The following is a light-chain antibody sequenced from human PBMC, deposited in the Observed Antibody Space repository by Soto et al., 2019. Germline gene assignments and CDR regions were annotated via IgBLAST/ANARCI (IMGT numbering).Light chain of an antibody. CDR1: QSVTSN. CDR3: QQRNKWRT. CDR2: AAS. V-gene: IGKV3-15*01. J-gene: IGKJ1*01. Sequence: EILLTQSPGTLSLSPGESATLSCRASQSVTSNFLAWYRQQPGQAPRLLIYAASSRATGIPARFSGSGSGTESTLTVSSLQSEDFAVYYCQQRNKWRTFGQGTKVDIK.